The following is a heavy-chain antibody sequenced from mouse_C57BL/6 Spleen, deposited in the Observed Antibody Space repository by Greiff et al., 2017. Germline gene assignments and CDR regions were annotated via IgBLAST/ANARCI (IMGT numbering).Heavy chain of an antibody. CDR1: GFTFSSYT. D-gene: IGHD1-1*01. V-gene: IGHV5-9*01. Sequence: EVQLVESGGGLVKPGGSLKLSCAASGFTFSSYTMSWVRQTPEKRLEWVATISGGGGNTYYPDSVKGRFTISRDNAKNTLYLQMSSLRSEDTALYYCARHRYGSHYYAMDYWGQGTSVTVSS. CDR2: ISGGGGNT. CDR3: ARHRYGSHYYAMDY. J-gene: IGHJ4*01.